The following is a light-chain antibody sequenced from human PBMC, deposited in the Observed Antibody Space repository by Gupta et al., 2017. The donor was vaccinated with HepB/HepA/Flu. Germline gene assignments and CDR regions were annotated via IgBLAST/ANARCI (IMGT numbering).Light chain of an antibody. CDR3: KVWSSDIEHWI. Sequence: SVLTQPPSVSAAPGKTAHITCGGNKSERESVHWYQQKPGQAPVLVGYDDSDRPSRIPERFSGANAGETETRKISMVEAGDEDEEVCKVWSSDIEHWIFGGGTKLTVL. V-gene: IGLV3-21*03. J-gene: IGLJ2*01. CDR2: DDS. CDR1: KSERES.